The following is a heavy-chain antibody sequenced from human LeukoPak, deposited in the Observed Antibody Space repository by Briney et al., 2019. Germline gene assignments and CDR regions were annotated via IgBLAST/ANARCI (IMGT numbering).Heavy chain of an antibody. D-gene: IGHD5-18*01. V-gene: IGHV5-51*01. CDR2: IYPGDSDT. J-gene: IGHJ4*02. Sequence: GESLKISCKGSGYSFTSYWIGWVREMPGKGLEWMGIIYPGDSDTRYSPPFQGQVTISADKSISTAYLQWSSLKASDTAMYYCARQIRGYSYGYYFDYWGQGTLVTVSS. CDR3: ARQIRGYSYGYYFDY. CDR1: GYSFTSYW.